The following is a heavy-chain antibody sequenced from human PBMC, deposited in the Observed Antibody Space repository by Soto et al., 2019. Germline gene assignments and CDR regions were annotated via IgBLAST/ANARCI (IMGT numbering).Heavy chain of an antibody. CDR1: GFRFSDYK. J-gene: IGHJ6*02. D-gene: IGHD6-19*01. V-gene: IGHV3-7*03. Sequence: GLSLRLSCAASGFRFSDYKMIWVRQAPGKGLEWVGNIKQDRIEKYYVDSVTGRFTISRHNAKSSLYLQMNSLRPEDTAVYYCARVRTYRSGWYKNYYYYGMDVCGQGTTVTVSS. CDR3: ARVRTYRSGWYKNYYYYGMDV. CDR2: IKQDRIEK.